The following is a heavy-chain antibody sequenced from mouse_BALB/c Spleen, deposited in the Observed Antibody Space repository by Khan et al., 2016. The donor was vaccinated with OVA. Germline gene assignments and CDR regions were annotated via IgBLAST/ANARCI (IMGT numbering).Heavy chain of an antibody. V-gene: IGHV1-7*01. D-gene: IGHD2-2*01. Sequence: VELVESGAELAKPGASMKMSCKASGYTFTTYWMHWVKQRPGQGLEWIGYIDPTTGYTEYNQKFKDRATLTTDKSSSTAYMQLSSLTSEDSAVYYGASRGIYGFFAYWGQGTLVTVSA. CDR3: ASRGIYGFFAY. CDR1: GYTFTTYW. CDR2: IDPTTGYT. J-gene: IGHJ3*01.